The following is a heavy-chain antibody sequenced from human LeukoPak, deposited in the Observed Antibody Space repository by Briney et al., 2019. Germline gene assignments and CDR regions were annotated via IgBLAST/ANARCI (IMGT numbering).Heavy chain of an antibody. CDR3: ARCRLVAAAGTSANWFDP. Sequence: SETLSLTCTVSGGSISSYHWSWIRQPAGKGLEWIGRIYTSGSTNYNPSLKSRVTMSVDTSKNQFSLKLSSVTAADTAVYYCARCRLVAAAGTSANWFDPWGQGTLVTVSS. CDR1: GGSISSYH. D-gene: IGHD6-13*01. V-gene: IGHV4-4*07. CDR2: IYTSGST. J-gene: IGHJ5*02.